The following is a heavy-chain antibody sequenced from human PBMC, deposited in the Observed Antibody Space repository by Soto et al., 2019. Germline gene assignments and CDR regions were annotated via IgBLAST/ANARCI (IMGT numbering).Heavy chain of an antibody. CDR2: IYYSGNT. D-gene: IGHD3-22*01. V-gene: IGHV4-59*08. J-gene: IGHJ4*02. CDR3: ARVAMERYYDSSGYYCDY. CDR1: GGSLSSYY. Sequence: SETLSLTCTVSGGSLSSYYWTWIRQPPGKGLEWIGYIYYSGNTNYNPSLKSRVTISVDTSKNQFSLKLSSVTAADTAVYYCARVAMERYYDSSGYYCDYWGQGTLVTVSS.